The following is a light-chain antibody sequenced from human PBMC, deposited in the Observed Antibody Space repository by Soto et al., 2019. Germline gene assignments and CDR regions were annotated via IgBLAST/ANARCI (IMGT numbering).Light chain of an antibody. Sequence: QSVLTQPPSASGTPGQRVTISCSGGSSNIGTNAVNWYQQLPGTAPKLLIYNNNQRPSGVPDRFSGSKSGTSASLAISGLQSEDEADCYCAAWDDSLNGYVFGTGTQLTVL. CDR3: AAWDDSLNGYV. CDR2: NNN. J-gene: IGLJ1*01. CDR1: SSNIGTNA. V-gene: IGLV1-44*01.